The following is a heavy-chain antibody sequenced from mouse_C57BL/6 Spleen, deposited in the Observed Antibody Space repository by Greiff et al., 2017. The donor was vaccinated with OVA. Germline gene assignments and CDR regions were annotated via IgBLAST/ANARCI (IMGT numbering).Heavy chain of an antibody. CDR3: ARQGYGSSAYWYFDV. Sequence: EVKLVESGGGLVQPGGSLKLSCAASGFTFSDYYMSWVRQTPEKRLEWVAYISNGGGSTYYPDTVKGRYTISRDNAKNTLYLQMSRLKSEDTAMYYCARQGYGSSAYWYFDVWGTGTTVTVSS. CDR1: GFTFSDYY. D-gene: IGHD1-1*01. J-gene: IGHJ1*03. V-gene: IGHV5-12*01. CDR2: ISNGGGST.